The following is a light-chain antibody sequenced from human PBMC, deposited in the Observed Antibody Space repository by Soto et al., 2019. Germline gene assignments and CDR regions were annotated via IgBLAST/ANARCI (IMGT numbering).Light chain of an antibody. Sequence: EIVLTQSPGTLSLSSGERATLSCRASQSVRSNYLAWYQQKPGQAPRLLIYGASSRATGIPDRFGGSVSGTDFTLTISRLEPEEFAVYYCQQYASSPLTFGGGTKVEIK. V-gene: IGKV3-20*01. CDR2: GAS. J-gene: IGKJ4*01. CDR3: QQYASSPLT. CDR1: QSVRSNY.